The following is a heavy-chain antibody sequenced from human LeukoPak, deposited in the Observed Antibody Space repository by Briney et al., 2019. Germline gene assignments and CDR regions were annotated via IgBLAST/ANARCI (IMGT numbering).Heavy chain of an antibody. CDR3: AKDLSTGDSKPGDY. V-gene: IGHV3-23*01. D-gene: IGHD3-22*01. CDR1: GFTFNNYA. J-gene: IGHJ4*02. CDR2: VTNRGLE. Sequence: PGGSLRLSCVVSGFTFNNYAMSWVRQAPAKGLEWVSAVTNRGLEYYADSVKGRFTISRDNSKNTLYLQMNSLRAEDTAVYYCAKDLSTGDSKPGDYWGQGTLVTVS.